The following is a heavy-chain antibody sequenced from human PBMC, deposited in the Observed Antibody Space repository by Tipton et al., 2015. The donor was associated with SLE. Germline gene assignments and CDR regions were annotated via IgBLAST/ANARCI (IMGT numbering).Heavy chain of an antibody. Sequence: GLVKPSETLSLTCTVSDGSISTSSYYWGWIRQPPGKGLEWIGNVYYAGDTYYNTSLKSRVAISVDTSQNQLSLKLSSVTSADTAVYYCARYFYDSSGVCLFDFWGQGTLVTVSS. CDR2: VYYAGDT. D-gene: IGHD3-22*01. CDR3: ARYFYDSSGVCLFDF. V-gene: IGHV4-39*07. J-gene: IGHJ4*02. CDR1: DGSISTSSYY.